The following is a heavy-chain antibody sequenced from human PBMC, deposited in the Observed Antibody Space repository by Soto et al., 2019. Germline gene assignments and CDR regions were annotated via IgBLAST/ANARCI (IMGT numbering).Heavy chain of an antibody. CDR2: IIPIFGTA. V-gene: IGHV1-69*13. CDR3: AREAIRYDSPLGAFDI. J-gene: IGHJ3*02. Sequence: ASVKVSCKASGGTFSSYAISWVRQAPGQGLEWMGGIIPIFGTANYAQKFQGRVTITADESTSTAYMELSSLRSEDTAVYYCAREAIRYDSPLGAFDIWGQGTMVTVSS. D-gene: IGHD3-22*01. CDR1: GGTFSSYA.